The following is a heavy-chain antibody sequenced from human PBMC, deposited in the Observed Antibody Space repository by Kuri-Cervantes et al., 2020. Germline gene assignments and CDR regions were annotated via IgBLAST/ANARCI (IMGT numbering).Heavy chain of an antibody. CDR2: INHSGST. CDR3: VRVGATSTRYYYYGMDV. J-gene: IGHJ6*01. V-gene: IGHV4-34*01. CDR1: GGSFSGYY. D-gene: IGHD1-26*01. Sequence: SETLSLTCAVYGGSFSGYYWSWIRQPPGKGLEWIGEINHSGSTNYNPSLKSRVTISVDTSKNQFSLKLGSVTAADTAVYYCVRVGATSTRYYYYGMDVWGQGTTVTVSS.